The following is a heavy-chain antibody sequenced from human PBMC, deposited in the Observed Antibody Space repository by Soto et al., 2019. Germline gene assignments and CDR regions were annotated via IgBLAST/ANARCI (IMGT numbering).Heavy chain of an antibody. V-gene: IGHV4-31*03. CDR2: IYYSGST. J-gene: IGHJ6*02. Sequence: QVQLQESGPGLVKPSQTLSLTCTVSGGSISSGGYYWSWIRQHPGKGLEWIGYIYYSGSTYYNPSLKSRVTISVDTSKNQFSLKLSSVTAADTAVYYCARDVRIAARPTYYYYGMDVWGQGTTVTVSS. D-gene: IGHD6-6*01. CDR1: GGSISSGGYY. CDR3: ARDVRIAARPTYYYYGMDV.